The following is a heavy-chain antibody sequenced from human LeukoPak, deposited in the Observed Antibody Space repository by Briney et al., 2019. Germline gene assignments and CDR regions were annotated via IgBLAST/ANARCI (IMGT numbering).Heavy chain of an antibody. J-gene: IGHJ4*02. CDR2: INPNSGGT. Sequence: ASVKVSCKASGYTFTGYYMHWVRQAPGQGLEWMGWINPNSGGTNYAQKFQGRVTMTRDTSISIAYMELSRLRSDDTAVYYCARESMVRGVSRSFDYWGQGTLVTVSS. CDR1: GYTFTGYY. V-gene: IGHV1-2*02. D-gene: IGHD3-10*01. CDR3: ARESMVRGVSRSFDY.